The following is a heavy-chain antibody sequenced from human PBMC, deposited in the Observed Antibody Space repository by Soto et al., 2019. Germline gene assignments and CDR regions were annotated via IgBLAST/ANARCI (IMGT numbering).Heavy chain of an antibody. V-gene: IGHV3-30*18. Sequence: GGSLRLSCAASGFTFSSYGMHWVRQAPGKGLEWVAVISYDGSNKYYADSVKGRFTISRDNSKNTLYLQMNSLRAEDKAVYYCAKAPAIPDVWGQGTKVTVSS. CDR1: GFTFSSYG. CDR2: ISYDGSNK. J-gene: IGHJ6*02. CDR3: AKAPAIPDV.